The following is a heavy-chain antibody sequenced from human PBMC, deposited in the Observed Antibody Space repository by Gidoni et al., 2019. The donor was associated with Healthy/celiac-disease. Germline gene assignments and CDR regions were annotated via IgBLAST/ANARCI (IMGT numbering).Heavy chain of an antibody. CDR1: GFTFSSYA. D-gene: IGHD5-12*01. CDR2: ISYDGSNK. Sequence: QVQLVESGGGVVQPGRSLRLSCAASGFTFSSYAMHWVRQAPGKGREWVAVISYDGSNKYYADSVKGRLTISRDNSKNTLYLQMNSLRAEDTAVYYCARDRTSRDGYNGADYWGQGTLVTVSS. V-gene: IGHV3-30-3*01. CDR3: ARDRTSRDGYNGADY. J-gene: IGHJ4*02.